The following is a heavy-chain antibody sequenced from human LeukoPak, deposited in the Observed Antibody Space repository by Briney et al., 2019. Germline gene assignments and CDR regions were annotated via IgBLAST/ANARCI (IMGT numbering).Heavy chain of an antibody. D-gene: IGHD3-16*02. CDR2: ISPYTGNT. CDR1: GYTFTSYG. V-gene: IGHV1-18*04. CDR3: ARDQYDSVWGSYRPYFDY. J-gene: IGHJ4*02. Sequence: ASVKVSCKASGYTFTSYGISWVRQAPGQGLEWMGSISPYTGNTKYAERFQDRVIMTTDTSTRTAYMELRSLRSDDTAVFYCARDQYDSVWGSYRPYFDYWGQGTLVTDSS.